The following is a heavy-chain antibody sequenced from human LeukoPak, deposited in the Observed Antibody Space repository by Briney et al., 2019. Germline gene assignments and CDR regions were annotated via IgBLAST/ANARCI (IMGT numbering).Heavy chain of an antibody. CDR1: GFTFTIYA. CDR3: AREGSIVPHQDLDS. CDR2: INSRGSDE. J-gene: IGHJ4*02. D-gene: IGHD2-8*01. V-gene: IGHV3-21*01. Sequence: GGSLRLSCAVSGFTFTIYAMSWVRQAPGKGLEWVSSINSRGSDEYYADSVKGRFTISRDNAKNSLYLQMNSLRAEDTAVYYCAREGSIVPHQDLDSWGQGTLVTVSS.